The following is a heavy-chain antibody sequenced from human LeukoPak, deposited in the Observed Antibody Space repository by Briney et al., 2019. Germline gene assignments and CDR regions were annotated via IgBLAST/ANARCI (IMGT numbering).Heavy chain of an antibody. D-gene: IGHD2-21*01. V-gene: IGHV3-73*01. Sequence: GGSLRLSCAASGFTFSSYWMSWVRQASGKGLEWVGRIRSKANSYATAYAASMKGRFTISRDDSKNTAYLQMNSLKTEDTAVYYCTRRVPIAYCGGDCYSEDFDYWGQGTLVTVSS. CDR3: TRRVPIAYCGGDCYSEDFDY. J-gene: IGHJ4*02. CDR1: GFTFSSYW. CDR2: IRSKANSYAT.